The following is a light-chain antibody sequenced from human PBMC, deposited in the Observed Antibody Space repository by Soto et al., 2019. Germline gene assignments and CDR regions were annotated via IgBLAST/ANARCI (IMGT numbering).Light chain of an antibody. V-gene: IGKV1-5*01. CDR1: HSLNRG. Sequence: DIEMIQSPSSLSASVGDRVAMTCRASHSLNRGLAWYQQKPGKAPQLLSYDASSLQSGVPSRVSGSGSGIEFPLTISGLQPDDFASYSCQQYNSYSGMFGQGTKVDIK. J-gene: IGKJ1*01. CDR2: DAS. CDR3: QQYNSYSGM.